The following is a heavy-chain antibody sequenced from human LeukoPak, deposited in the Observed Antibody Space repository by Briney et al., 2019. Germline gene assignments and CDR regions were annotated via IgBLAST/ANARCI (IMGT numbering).Heavy chain of an antibody. CDR1: GFTFSHYW. CDR3: VRDYDGDLDY. V-gene: IGHV3-7*01. D-gene: IGHD4-23*01. CDR2: VKQDESSK. Sequence: GGSLRLSCAASGFTFSHYWMAWVRQAPGKGPEWVANVKQDESSKFHADSVKGRFTISRDNAKNSLYLQMNGLRVEDTALYYCVRDYDGDLDYWGQGTLVTVSS. J-gene: IGHJ4*02.